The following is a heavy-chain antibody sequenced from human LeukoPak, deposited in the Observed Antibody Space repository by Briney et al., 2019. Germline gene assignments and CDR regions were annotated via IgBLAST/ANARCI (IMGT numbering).Heavy chain of an antibody. CDR1: GGAISSGAYY. CDR3: ARSWAGMYYPFYYFDY. J-gene: IGHJ4*02. CDR2: INHRGTT. V-gene: IGHV4-30-4*01. Sequence: SQTLSLTCTVSGGAISSGAYYWSWIRQPPGKGLEWIAEINHRGTTHYNPSLMSRVNISADTSKNHFSLNLDSVTAADTAVYYCARSWAGMYYPFYYFDYWGQGALVTVSP. D-gene: IGHD1-26*01.